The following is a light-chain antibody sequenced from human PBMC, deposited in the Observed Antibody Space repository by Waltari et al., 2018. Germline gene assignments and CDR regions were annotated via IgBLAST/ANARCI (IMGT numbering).Light chain of an antibody. CDR3: SSYTNSGTLGV. CDR1: SSDVGGYNY. Sequence: QSALTQPASVSGSPGQSITISCTGTSSDVGGYNYVSWYQQHPGKAPKLMIYEVTNRPSGVSNRFSGSKSGNTASLTISGLQAEDDADYYCSSYTNSGTLGVFGGGTKLTVL. V-gene: IGLV2-14*01. J-gene: IGLJ3*02. CDR2: EVT.